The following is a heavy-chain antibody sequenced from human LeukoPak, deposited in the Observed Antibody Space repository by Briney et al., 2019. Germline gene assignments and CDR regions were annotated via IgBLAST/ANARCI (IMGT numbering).Heavy chain of an antibody. CDR3: ASGSYYDFWSGYYRAFDI. J-gene: IGHJ3*02. Sequence: PSETLSLTCTVSGYSISSGYYWGWIRQPPGKGLEWIGSVYHSGSTYYNPFLKSRVTISVDTSKNQFSLKLSSVTAADTAVYYCASGSYYDFWSGYYRAFDIWGQGTMVTVSS. CDR1: GYSISSGYY. V-gene: IGHV4-38-2*02. CDR2: VYHSGST. D-gene: IGHD3-3*01.